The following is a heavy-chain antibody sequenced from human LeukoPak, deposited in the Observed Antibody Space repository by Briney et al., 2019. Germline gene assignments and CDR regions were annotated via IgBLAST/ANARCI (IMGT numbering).Heavy chain of an antibody. D-gene: IGHD3-22*01. J-gene: IGHJ3*02. CDR3: ARTGDSSGYDDAFDI. V-gene: IGHV4-4*07. CDR1: GGSISSYY. CDR2: IYTSGST. Sequence: KPSETLSLTCTVSGGSISSYYWSWIRQPAGKGLEWIGRIYTSGSTNYNPSLKSRVTTSVDTSKNQFSLKLSSVTAADTAVYYCARTGDSSGYDDAFDIWGQGTMVTVSS.